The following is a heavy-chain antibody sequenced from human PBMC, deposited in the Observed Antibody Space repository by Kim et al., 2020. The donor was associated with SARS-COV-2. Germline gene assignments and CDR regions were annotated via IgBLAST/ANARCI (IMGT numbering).Heavy chain of an antibody. D-gene: IGHD5-12*01. Sequence: GGSLRLSCVTSGLYVIHWVRQAPGKGLEWVAAMSFDGFSKYFADSVKGRFTISRDDSRNTVWLQLNNLRDDDSAMYYCATEGGTSGGCGYFDYWSQGTLV. CDR2: MSFDGFSK. CDR3: ATEGGTSGGCGYFDY. J-gene: IGHJ4*02. CDR1: GLYV. V-gene: IGHV3-30*04.